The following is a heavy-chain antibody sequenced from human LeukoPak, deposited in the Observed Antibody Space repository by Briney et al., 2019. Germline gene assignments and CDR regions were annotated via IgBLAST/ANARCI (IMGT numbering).Heavy chain of an antibody. V-gene: IGHV3-30*04. CDR3: AKEVRDFWSGPPFDY. D-gene: IGHD3-3*01. Sequence: PGGSLRLSCAASGFTFSSYAMHWVRQAPGKGLEWVAVISYDGSNKYYADSVKGRFTISRDNSKNTLYLQMNSLRAEDTAVYYCAKEVRDFWSGPPFDYWGQGTLVTVSS. CDR1: GFTFSSYA. J-gene: IGHJ4*02. CDR2: ISYDGSNK.